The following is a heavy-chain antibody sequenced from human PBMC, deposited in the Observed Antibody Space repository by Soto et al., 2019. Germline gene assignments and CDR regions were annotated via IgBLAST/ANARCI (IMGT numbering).Heavy chain of an antibody. CDR1: GGTFSSYT. CDR2: IIPILGIA. V-gene: IGHV1-69*02. CDR3: ARVKGSGHPAYFQH. J-gene: IGHJ1*01. Sequence: QVQLVQSGAEVKKPGSSVKVSCKASGGTFSSYTISWVRQAPGQGLEWMGRIIPILGIANYAQKFQGRVTITADKSTSTAYMELSSLRSEDTAVYYCARVKGSGHPAYFQHWGQGTLVTVSS. D-gene: IGHD3-22*01.